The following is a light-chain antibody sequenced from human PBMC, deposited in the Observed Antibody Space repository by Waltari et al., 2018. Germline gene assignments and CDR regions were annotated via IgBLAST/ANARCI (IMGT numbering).Light chain of an antibody. CDR3: AAWDDSLSGHVV. CDR2: KNN. Sequence: QSVLTQPPSASGTPGQRVIISCSGSSSNIGSNYVYWYQQVPGTAPKLLIYKNNQRPSGVHDRFSGSKSGTSASLAISGLRSEDEADYYCAAWDDSLSGHVVFGGGTKLTAL. CDR1: SSNIGSNY. V-gene: IGLV1-47*01. J-gene: IGLJ2*01.